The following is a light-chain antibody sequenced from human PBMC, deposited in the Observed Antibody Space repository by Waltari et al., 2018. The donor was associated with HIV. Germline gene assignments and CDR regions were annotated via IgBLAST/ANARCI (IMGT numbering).Light chain of an antibody. V-gene: IGLV2-11*01. CDR1: SSDIGCYAY. CDR2: DVN. CDR3: CSYAGSYTEI. J-gene: IGLJ2*01. Sequence: QSALTQPASVAGSPGQPITFPRNGTSSDIGCYAYVSWSQQHPAKAPKLMIFDVNKRPSGVPARFSGSKSGHTASLTISGLQADDEADYYCCSYAGSYTEIFGGGTKLTVL.